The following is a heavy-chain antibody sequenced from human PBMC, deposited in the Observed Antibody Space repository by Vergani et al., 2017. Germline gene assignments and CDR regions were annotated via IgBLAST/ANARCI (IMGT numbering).Heavy chain of an antibody. CDR3: ARDQVPAAIRLNVGNYMDV. CDR2: IGSSGPYI. CDR1: GFTFSDHY. V-gene: IGHV3-11*06. Sequence: VQLVESGGGLVQPGGSLRLSCAASGFTFSDHYMDWVRQAPGKGLEWVAFIGSSGPYINYADSVKGRFIISRDNTNNSLFLQLRSLRAEDTAVYYCARDQVPAAIRLNVGNYMDVWGKGTTVIVSS. D-gene: IGHD2-2*02. J-gene: IGHJ6*03.